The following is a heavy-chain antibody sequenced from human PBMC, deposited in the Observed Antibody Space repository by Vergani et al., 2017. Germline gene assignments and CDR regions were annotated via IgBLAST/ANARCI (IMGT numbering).Heavy chain of an antibody. J-gene: IGHJ4*02. V-gene: IGHV3-33*08. Sequence: QVQLVESGGGVVQPGRSLRLSCAASGFTFSSYGMHWVRQAPGKGLEWVAVIWYDGSNTYYADSVKGRFTISRDNSKNTLYLQMNSLRAEDTAVYYCVRDRRQLGLFDYWGQGTLVTVSS. CDR3: VRDRRQLGLFDY. D-gene: IGHD6-6*01. CDR2: IWYDGSNT. CDR1: GFTFSSYG.